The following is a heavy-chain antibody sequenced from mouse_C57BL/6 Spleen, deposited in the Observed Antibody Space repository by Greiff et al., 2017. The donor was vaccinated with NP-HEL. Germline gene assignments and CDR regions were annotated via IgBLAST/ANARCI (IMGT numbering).Heavy chain of an antibody. Sequence: EVKLVESGGGLVQSGRSLRLSCATSGFTFSDFYMEWVRQAPGKGLEWIAASRNKANDYTTEYSASVKGRFIVSRDTSQSILYLQMNALRAEDTAIYYCAREIMDYWGQGTSVTVSS. V-gene: IGHV7-1*01. CDR1: GFTFSDFY. CDR2: SRNKANDYTT. CDR3: AREIMDY. J-gene: IGHJ4*01.